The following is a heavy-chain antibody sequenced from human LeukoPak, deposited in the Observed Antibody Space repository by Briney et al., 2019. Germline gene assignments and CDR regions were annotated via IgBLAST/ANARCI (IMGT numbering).Heavy chain of an antibody. CDR1: GGTFSSYA. CDR3: ARDREVIAAAGNFDY. D-gene: IGHD6-13*01. J-gene: IGHJ4*02. CDR2: ISAYNGNT. Sequence: ASVKVSCKASGGTFSSYAISWVRQAPGQGLEWMGWISAYNGNTNYAQKLQGRVTMTTDTSTSTAYMELRSLRSDDTAVYYCARDREVIAAAGNFDYWGQGTLVTVSS. V-gene: IGHV1-18*01.